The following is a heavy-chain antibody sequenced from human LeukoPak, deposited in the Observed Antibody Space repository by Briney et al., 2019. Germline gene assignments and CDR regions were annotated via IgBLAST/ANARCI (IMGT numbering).Heavy chain of an antibody. CDR3: YGGNAEH. V-gene: IGHV3-74*03. D-gene: IGHD4-23*01. CDR2: INADGSST. J-gene: IGHJ1*01. Sequence: GGSLRLSCAASGFTFSSYWMHWVRQAPGKGLMWVSGINADGSSTMYADSVKGRFTISRDNAKNTLYLQMNSLRGEDTAVHHCYGGNAEHWGQGTLVTVSS. CDR1: GFTFSSYW.